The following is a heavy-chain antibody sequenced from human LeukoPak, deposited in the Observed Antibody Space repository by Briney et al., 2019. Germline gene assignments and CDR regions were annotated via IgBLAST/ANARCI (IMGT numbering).Heavy chain of an antibody. CDR2: IYYSGST. Sequence: SETLSLTCTVSGGSISSSSYYWGWIRQPPGKGLEWIGSIYYSGSTYYNPSLKSRVTISVDTSKNQFSLKLSSVTAADTAVYYCARARLRSLDYFDYWGQGTLVTVSS. D-gene: IGHD4-17*01. CDR1: GGSISSSSYY. V-gene: IGHV4-39*07. J-gene: IGHJ4*02. CDR3: ARARLRSLDYFDY.